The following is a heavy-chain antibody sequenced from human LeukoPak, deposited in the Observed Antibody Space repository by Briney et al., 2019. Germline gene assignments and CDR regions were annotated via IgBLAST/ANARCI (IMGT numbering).Heavy chain of an antibody. V-gene: IGHV4-59*01. CDR3: ARLGRYYYDSRVDY. CDR2: IYYSGST. Sequence: SETLSLTCTVSGVSISSYYWTWIRQPPGKGLEWIGYIYYSGSTNYNPSLKSRVTISVDTSKNQFFLELSSVTAADTAVYYCARLGRYYYDSRVDYWGQGTLVTVSS. CDR1: GVSISSYY. J-gene: IGHJ4*02. D-gene: IGHD3-22*01.